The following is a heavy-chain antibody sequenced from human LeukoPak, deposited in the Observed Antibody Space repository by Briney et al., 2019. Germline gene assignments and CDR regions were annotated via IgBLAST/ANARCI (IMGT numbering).Heavy chain of an antibody. D-gene: IGHD6-13*01. CDR3: ARYGSSWSFDY. CDR2: ISTSGDST. CDR1: GFTFSSYA. Sequence: GGSLRLSCVVSGFTFSSYAMTWVRQAPGKGLEWVSNISTSGDSTYYADSVKGRFTISRDNAKNSLYLQMNSLRAEDTAVYYCARYGSSWSFDYWGQGTLVTVSS. V-gene: IGHV3-23*01. J-gene: IGHJ4*02.